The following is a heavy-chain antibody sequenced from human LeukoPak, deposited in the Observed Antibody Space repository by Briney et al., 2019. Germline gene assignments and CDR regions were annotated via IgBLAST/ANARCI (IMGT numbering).Heavy chain of an antibody. CDR2: ISAYNGNT. D-gene: IGHD6-19*01. J-gene: IGHJ4*02. CDR3: ARDSRQWLPPDFDY. V-gene: IGHV1-18*01. CDR1: GYTFTSYG. Sequence: ASVKVSCKASGYTFTSYGISWVRQAPGQGLEWMGWISAYNGNTNYAQKLQGRVTMTTDTSTSTAYMELRSLRSDDTAVYYCARDSRQWLPPDFDYWGQGTLVTVSS.